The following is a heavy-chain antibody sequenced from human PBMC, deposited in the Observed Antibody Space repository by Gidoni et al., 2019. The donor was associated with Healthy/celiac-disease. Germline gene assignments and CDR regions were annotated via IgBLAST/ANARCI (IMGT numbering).Heavy chain of an antibody. CDR2: INQDGSEK. CDR1: GFPFSSYW. D-gene: IGHD6-19*01. CDR3: ARDRQTGSGWLGFQH. V-gene: IGHV3-7*01. Sequence: EVQLVESGGGLVQPGGSLRLSCAASGFPFSSYWMSWVRQAPGTGLEWVANINQDGSEKYYVDSVKGRFTISRDNAKNSLYLQMNSLGAGDTAVFYCARDRQTGSGWLGFQHWGQGTLVTVSS. J-gene: IGHJ1*01.